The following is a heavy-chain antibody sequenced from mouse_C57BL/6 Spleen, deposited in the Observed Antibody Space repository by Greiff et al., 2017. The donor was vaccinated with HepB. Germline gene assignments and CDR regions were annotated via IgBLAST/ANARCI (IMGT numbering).Heavy chain of an antibody. CDR2: IDPEDGDT. CDR1: GFNIKDYY. Sequence: EVQLQESGAELVRPGASVKLSCTASGFNIKDYYMHWVKQRPEQGLEWIGRIDPEDGDTEYAPKFQGKATLTADSSSNTAYLQLSSLTSEDTAVYYCTTSYGSSYGWYFDVWGTGTTVTVSS. V-gene: IGHV14-1*01. CDR3: TTSYGSSYGWYFDV. D-gene: IGHD1-1*01. J-gene: IGHJ1*03.